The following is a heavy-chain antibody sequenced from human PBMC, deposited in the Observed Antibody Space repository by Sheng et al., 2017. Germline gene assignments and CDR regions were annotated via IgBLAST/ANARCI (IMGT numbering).Heavy chain of an antibody. Sequence: EVQLVESGGGLVQPGGSLRLSCAASGFTFSSYSMNWVRQAPGKGLEWVSYISSYSGTIYYADSVKGRFTISRDTAKNSLYLQMNSLRAEDTAVYYCAREAAASYYFDYWGQGTLVTVSS. CDR3: AREAAASYYFDY. V-gene: IGHV3-48*01. CDR1: GFTFSSYS. CDR2: ISSYSGTI. J-gene: IGHJ4*02. D-gene: IGHD6-25*01.